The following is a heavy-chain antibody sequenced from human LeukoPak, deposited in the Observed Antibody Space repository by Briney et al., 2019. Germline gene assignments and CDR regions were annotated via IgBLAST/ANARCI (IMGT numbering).Heavy chain of an antibody. D-gene: IGHD5-12*01. CDR2: IYYSGST. J-gene: IGHJ4*02. CDR1: GGSISSYY. CDR3: ATNAGGYREAPFDY. V-gene: IGHV4-59*01. Sequence: SETLSLTCAVSGGSISSYYWTWIRQPPGRGLECIGYIYYSGSTNYNPSLKSRVTISVDTSRNQFSLKLSSVTAADTAVYYCATNAGGYREAPFDYWGQGTLVTVSS.